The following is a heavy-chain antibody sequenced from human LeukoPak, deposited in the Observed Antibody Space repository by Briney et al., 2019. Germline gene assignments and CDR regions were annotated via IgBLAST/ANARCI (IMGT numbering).Heavy chain of an antibody. J-gene: IGHJ4*02. V-gene: IGHV4-39*07. D-gene: IGHD1-7*01. CDR2: INHSGST. CDR3: ARRQVFDNWNYSNPYYFDY. Sequence: SETLSLTCTVSGGSISSSRYYWSWVRQPPGKGLEWNAEINHSGSTNYNPSLKSRVTISVDTSKNQFSLKLSSVTAADTAVYYCARRQVFDNWNYSNPYYFDYWGQGTLVTVSS. CDR1: GGSISSSRYY.